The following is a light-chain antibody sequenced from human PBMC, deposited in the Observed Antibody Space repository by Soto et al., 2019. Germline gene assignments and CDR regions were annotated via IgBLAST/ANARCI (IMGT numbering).Light chain of an antibody. CDR3: QQLYTYPIT. J-gene: IGKJ5*01. CDR2: AAS. V-gene: IGKV1-9*01. Sequence: DIQLTQSPAFLSASVGDRVTITCRASQGMSSDLAWYQQKPGKAPNLLIYAASALQTGFPSRFSGSGSGTDFTLTISSLQPEDFATYYCQQLYTYPITFGQGTRLEMK. CDR1: QGMSSD.